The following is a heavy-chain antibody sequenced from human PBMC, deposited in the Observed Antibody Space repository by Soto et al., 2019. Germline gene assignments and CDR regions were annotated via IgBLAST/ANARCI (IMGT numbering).Heavy chain of an antibody. V-gene: IGHV4-30-2*01. CDR3: ARGGNYGGNSGWSNYYYYGMDV. D-gene: IGHD4-17*01. Sequence: QLQLQESGSGLVKPSQTLSLTCAVSGGSISSGGYSWSWIRQPPGKGLEWIGYIYHSGSTYYNPSLTSRVTISVDRSKNQFSLKLSSVTAADTAVYYCARGGNYGGNSGWSNYYYYGMDVWGQGTTVTVSS. J-gene: IGHJ6*02. CDR2: IYHSGST. CDR1: GGSISSGGYS.